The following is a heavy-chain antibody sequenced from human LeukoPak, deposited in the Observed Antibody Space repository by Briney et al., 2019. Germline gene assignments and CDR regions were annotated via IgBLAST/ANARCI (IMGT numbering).Heavy chain of an antibody. D-gene: IGHD3-22*01. CDR1: GFTFSSYA. CDR2: ISGRGGST. V-gene: IGHV3-23*01. Sequence: GGSLRLSCAASGFTFSSYAMSWVRQAPGKGLEGVSAISGRGGSTYYAGSVRGRFTISRDNSTNTLYLQMNSLRAENTAVYYCAKSWVYYDSSGYYYEVHEAFDIWGQGTMVTVSS. J-gene: IGHJ3*02. CDR3: AKSWVYYDSSGYYYEVHEAFDI.